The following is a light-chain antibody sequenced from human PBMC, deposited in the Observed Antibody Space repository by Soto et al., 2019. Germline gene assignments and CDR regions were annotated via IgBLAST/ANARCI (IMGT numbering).Light chain of an antibody. Sequence: QSVLTQPPSVSAAPGQKVTISCSGSSSNIENNYLSWYQQLPGTAPTLLIYDSDKRSSEIPDRFSGSKSGTSAALGITGRLTGDEADYYCGAWDSSLNVVLFGGGTKLTVL. CDR3: GAWDSSLNVVL. CDR2: DSD. J-gene: IGLJ2*01. CDR1: SSNIENNY. V-gene: IGLV1-51*01.